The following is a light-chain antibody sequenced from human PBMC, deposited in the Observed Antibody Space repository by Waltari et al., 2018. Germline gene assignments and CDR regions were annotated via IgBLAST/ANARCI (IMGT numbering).Light chain of an antibody. V-gene: IGKV3-15*01. CDR1: QSVRGD. CDR3: QQYNSWPPMYT. J-gene: IGKJ2*01. CDR2: GAS. Sequence: EILMTQSPATLSVSPGERATLSCRASQSVRGDLAWYQQKPGQAPRLLIYGASTRATGIPARFSGSGSGTEFTLTISSMQSEDSAVYYCQQYNSWPPMYTFGQGTKLEIK.